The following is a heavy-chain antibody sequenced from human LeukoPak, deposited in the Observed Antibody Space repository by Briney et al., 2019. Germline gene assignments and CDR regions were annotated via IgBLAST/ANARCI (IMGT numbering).Heavy chain of an antibody. CDR3: AKDPQFRRYYDDSSGYYLDY. Sequence: GGSLRLSCAASGFTFSSYGMHWVRQTPGKGLEWVAFIRYDGSNKYYADSVKGRFTISRDNSKNTLYLQMNSLTAEDTAVYYCAKDPQFRRYYDDSSGYYLDYWGQGTLVTVSS. V-gene: IGHV3-30*02. D-gene: IGHD3-22*01. CDR2: IRYDGSNK. J-gene: IGHJ4*02. CDR1: GFTFSSYG.